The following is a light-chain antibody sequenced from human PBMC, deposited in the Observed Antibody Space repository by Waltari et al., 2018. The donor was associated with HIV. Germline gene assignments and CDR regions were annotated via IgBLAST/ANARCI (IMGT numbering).Light chain of an antibody. Sequence: ETVLTQSQATLSVSPGARATLSYMASQIVSSSLAWYQQKPGQAPRLIIYDASTRVTGTPTRFSGSGSGTEFTLTISGLQSEDSAVYYCQQYNNWPPATFGQGTRLEIK. CDR2: DAS. CDR1: QIVSSS. J-gene: IGKJ5*01. CDR3: QQYNNWPPAT. V-gene: IGKV3-15*01.